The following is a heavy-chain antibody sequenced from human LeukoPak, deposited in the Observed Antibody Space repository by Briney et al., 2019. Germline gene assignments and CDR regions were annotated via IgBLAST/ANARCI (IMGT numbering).Heavy chain of an antibody. J-gene: IGHJ4*02. D-gene: IGHD2-2*01. Sequence: PGGSLRLSCAASGFTFSSFSMNWVRQAPGKGLEWLSYISSSGSTLYYADSVKGRFTISRDNAKNSLYLQVNSLRGEDAGVYYCARSGYLGPDYWGQGTLVTVSS. CDR3: ARSGYLGPDY. CDR1: GFTFSSFS. V-gene: IGHV3-48*04. CDR2: ISSSGSTL.